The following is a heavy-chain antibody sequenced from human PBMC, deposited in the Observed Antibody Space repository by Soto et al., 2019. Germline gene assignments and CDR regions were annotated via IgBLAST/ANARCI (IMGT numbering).Heavy chain of an antibody. J-gene: IGHJ6*02. CDR1: GFTVSSNY. V-gene: IGHV3-66*01. CDR2: IYSGGST. Sequence: EVQLVESGGGLVQPGGSLRLSCAASGFTVSSNYMSWVRQAPGKGLEWVSVIYSGGSTYYADSVKGRFTISRDNSKNTPYLQMNSLRAEDTAVDYCARDRIPTGMDVWGQGTTVTVSS. CDR3: ARDRIPTGMDV.